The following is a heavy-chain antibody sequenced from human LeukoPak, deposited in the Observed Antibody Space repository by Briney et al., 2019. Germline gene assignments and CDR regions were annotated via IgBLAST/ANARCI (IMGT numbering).Heavy chain of an antibody. CDR2: MNPNSGNT. CDR3: ARAELAGNIAVFHY. V-gene: IGHV1-8*01. D-gene: IGHD6-19*01. J-gene: IGHJ4*02. Sequence: GASVKVSCKASGYTFTSYDINWVRQATGQGLEWMGWMNPNSGNTGYAQKFQGRVTMTRDTSTSTVYMELSSLRSEDTAVYYCARAELAGNIAVFHYWGQGTLVTVSS. CDR1: GYTFTSYD.